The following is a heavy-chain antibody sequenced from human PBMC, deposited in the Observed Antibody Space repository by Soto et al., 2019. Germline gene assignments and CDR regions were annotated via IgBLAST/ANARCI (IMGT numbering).Heavy chain of an antibody. V-gene: IGHV4-34*01. Sequence: PSETLSLTCAVYGGSFSGYYWSWIRQPPGKGLEWIGEINHSGSTNYNPSLKSRVTISVDTSKNQFSLKLSSVTAADTAVYYCARGGYYDFWSGYLGGMDVWGQGTTVTSP. D-gene: IGHD3-3*01. CDR2: INHSGST. J-gene: IGHJ6*02. CDR3: ARGGYYDFWSGYLGGMDV. CDR1: GGSFSGYY.